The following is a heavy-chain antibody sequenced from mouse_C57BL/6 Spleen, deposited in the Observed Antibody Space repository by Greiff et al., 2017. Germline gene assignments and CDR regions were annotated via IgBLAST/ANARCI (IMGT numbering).Heavy chain of an antibody. Sequence: EVMLVESGGGLVKPGGSLKLSCAASGFTFSSYAMSWVRQTPEKRLEWVATISVGGSYTYYPDNVKDRFTISRANAKNNLYLQMSHLKSAYTAMYYCARDLGYWYFAGWGTGTTVTVSS. CDR3: ARDLGYWYFAG. CDR2: ISVGGSYT. V-gene: IGHV5-4*01. CDR1: GFTFSSYA. D-gene: IGHD4-1*01. J-gene: IGHJ1*03.